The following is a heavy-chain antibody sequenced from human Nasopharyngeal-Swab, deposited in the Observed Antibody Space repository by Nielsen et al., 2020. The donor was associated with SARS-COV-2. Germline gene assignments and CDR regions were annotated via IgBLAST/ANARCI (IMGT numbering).Heavy chain of an antibody. CDR1: GFTFSSYG. V-gene: IGHV3-30*03. Sequence: GGSLRLSCAASGFTFSSYGMHWVRQAPGKGLEWVAVISYDGSNKYYADSVKGRFTISRDNSKNTLYLQMNSLGAEDTAVYYCARGLGRYYGSGSYYNSGLGSRYYYGMDVWGQGTTVTVSS. CDR3: ARGLGRYYGSGSYYNSGLGSRYYYGMDV. D-gene: IGHD3-10*01. J-gene: IGHJ6*02. CDR2: ISYDGSNK.